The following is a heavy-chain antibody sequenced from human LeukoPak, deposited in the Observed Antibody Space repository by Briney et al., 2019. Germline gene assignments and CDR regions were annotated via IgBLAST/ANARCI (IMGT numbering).Heavy chain of an antibody. CDR2: INPNSGGT. Sequence: ASVKVSCKAFGYTFTGYYMHWVRQAPGQGLEWMGWINPNSGGTNYAQKFQGRVTMTRDTSISTAYMELSRLRSDDTAVYYCARDGNSVHGFDYWGQGTLVTVSS. J-gene: IGHJ4*02. V-gene: IGHV1-2*02. D-gene: IGHD4-23*01. CDR1: GYTFTGYY. CDR3: ARDGNSVHGFDY.